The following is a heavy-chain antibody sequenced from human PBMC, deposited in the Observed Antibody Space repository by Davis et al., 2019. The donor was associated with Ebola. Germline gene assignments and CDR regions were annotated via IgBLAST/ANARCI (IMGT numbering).Heavy chain of an antibody. Sequence: MPSETLSLTCTVSGGSISSSTYYWGWIRQPPGKGLEWIGSLYYSGSTYNTPSLNSRVTISVDTSKNQFSLKLSSVTAADTAVYYCARLGGDYVWGSYRPSRGMDVWGQGTTVTVSS. D-gene: IGHD3-16*02. CDR1: GGSISSSTYY. CDR3: ARLGGDYVWGSYRPSRGMDV. CDR2: LYYSGST. J-gene: IGHJ6*02. V-gene: IGHV4-39*01.